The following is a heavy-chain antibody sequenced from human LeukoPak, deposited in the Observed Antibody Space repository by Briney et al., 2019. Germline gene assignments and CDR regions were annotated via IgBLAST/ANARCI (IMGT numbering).Heavy chain of an antibody. CDR2: IIPIFGTA. CDR3: ARQVVVVVAATGPFDY. Sequence: SVKVSCKASGGTFISYAISWVRQAPGQGLEWMGGIIPIFGTANYAQKFQGRVTITADESTSTAYMELSSLRSEDTAVYYCARQVVVVVAATGPFDYWGQGTLVTVSS. J-gene: IGHJ4*02. CDR1: GGTFISYA. V-gene: IGHV1-69*01. D-gene: IGHD2-15*01.